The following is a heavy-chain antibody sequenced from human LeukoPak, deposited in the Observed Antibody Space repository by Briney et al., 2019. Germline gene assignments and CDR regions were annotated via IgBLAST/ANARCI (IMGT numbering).Heavy chain of an antibody. J-gene: IGHJ4*02. CDR1: GFTFSNYA. V-gene: IGHV3-23*01. CDR2: IRGSGDST. D-gene: IGHD1-1*01. CDR3: AKDNYHATSGTFDY. Sequence: GGSLRLSCAASGFTFSNYAMSWVRQAPGKGLEWVSGIRGSGDSTYFADSVKGRFTISRDNSKNTVYLQMNRLRAEDTAVYYCAKDNYHATSGTFDYWGQGTLVTVSS.